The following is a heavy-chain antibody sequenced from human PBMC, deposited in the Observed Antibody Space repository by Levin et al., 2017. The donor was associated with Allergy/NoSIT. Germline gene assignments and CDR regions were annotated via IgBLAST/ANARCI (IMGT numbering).Heavy chain of an antibody. V-gene: IGHV3-30*18. Sequence: SCAASGFTFSSYGMHWVRQAPGKGLEWVAVISYDGSNKYYADSVKGRFTISRDNSKNTLYLQINSLRAEDTAVYYCAKSDPSSGRGYDYWGQGTLVTVSS. CDR2: ISYDGSNK. J-gene: IGHJ4*02. D-gene: IGHD6-19*01. CDR1: GFTFSSYG. CDR3: AKSDPSSGRGYDY.